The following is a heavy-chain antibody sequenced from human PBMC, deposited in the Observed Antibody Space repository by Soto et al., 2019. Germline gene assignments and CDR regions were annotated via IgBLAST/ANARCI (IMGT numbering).Heavy chain of an antibody. J-gene: IGHJ6*02. V-gene: IGHV1-46*01. CDR3: ARAVLLWFGEISPGMDV. CDR1: GYTFTSYY. CDR2: INPSGGST. Sequence: QVQLVQSGAEVKKPGASVKGSCKASGYTFTSYYMHWVRQAPGQGLEWMGIINPSGGSTSYAQKFQGRVTMTRDTSTSRVYMEASSLRSEDTAVYYCARAVLLWFGEISPGMDVWGQGTTVTVSS. D-gene: IGHD3-10*01.